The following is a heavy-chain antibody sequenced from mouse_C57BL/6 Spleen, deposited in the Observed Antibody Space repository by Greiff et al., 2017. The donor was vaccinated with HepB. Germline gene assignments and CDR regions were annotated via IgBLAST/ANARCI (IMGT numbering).Heavy chain of an antibody. Sequence: EVQVVESGEGLVKPGGSLKLSCAASGFTFSSYAMSWVRQTPEKRLEWVAYISSGGDYIYYADTVKGRFTISRDNARNTLYLQMSSLKSEDTAMYYCTRAVATLYYAMDYWGQGTSVTVSS. D-gene: IGHD1-1*01. CDR3: TRAVATLYYAMDY. J-gene: IGHJ4*01. CDR2: ISSGGDYI. CDR1: GFTFSSYA. V-gene: IGHV5-9-1*02.